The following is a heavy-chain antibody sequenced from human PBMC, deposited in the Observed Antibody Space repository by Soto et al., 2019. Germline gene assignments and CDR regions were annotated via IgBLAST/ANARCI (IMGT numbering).Heavy chain of an antibody. J-gene: IGHJ4*02. CDR2: TRNKANSYTT. CDR3: ARGPLTGDHLYYFDY. Sequence: GGSLRLSCAASGFTFSDHYMDWVRQAPGKGLEWVGRTRNKANSYTTEYAASVKGRFTISRDDSKNSLYLQMNSLKTEDTAVYYCARGPLTGDHLYYFDYWGQGTLVTVSS. D-gene: IGHD7-27*01. CDR1: GFTFSDHY. V-gene: IGHV3-72*01.